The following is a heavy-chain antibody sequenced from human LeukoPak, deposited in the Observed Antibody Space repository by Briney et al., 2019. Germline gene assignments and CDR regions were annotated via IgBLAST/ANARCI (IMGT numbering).Heavy chain of an antibody. CDR1: GFTFSSYA. CDR3: ARDSGSSGYYSSFDY. D-gene: IGHD3-22*01. Sequence: GGSLRLSCAVSGFTFSSYAMSWVRQAPGKGLEWVSTIRDSGGSTYYADSVKGRFTISRDNSKNTLYLQMNSLRAEDTAVYYCARDSGSSGYYSSFDYWGQGTLVTVSS. V-gene: IGHV3-23*01. CDR2: IRDSGGST. J-gene: IGHJ4*02.